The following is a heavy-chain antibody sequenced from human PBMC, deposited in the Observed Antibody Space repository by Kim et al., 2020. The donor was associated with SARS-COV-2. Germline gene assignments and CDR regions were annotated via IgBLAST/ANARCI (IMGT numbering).Heavy chain of an antibody. CDR2: INHSGST. CDR3: ARGKIAGIVVVVAATLASWFDP. J-gene: IGHJ5*02. D-gene: IGHD2-15*01. V-gene: IGHV4-34*01. CDR1: GGSFSGYY. Sequence: SETLSLTCAVYGGSFSGYYWSWIRQPPGKGLEWIGEINHSGSTNYNPSLKSRVPISVDTSKNQFSLKLSSVTCADTDVYYCARGKIAGIVVVVAATLASWFDPWDQGTLVTGSS.